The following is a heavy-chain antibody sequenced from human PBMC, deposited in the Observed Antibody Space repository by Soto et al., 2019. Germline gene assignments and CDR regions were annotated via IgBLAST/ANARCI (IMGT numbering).Heavy chain of an antibody. Sequence: SQTLSLTCAISGDSVSSNSATWNWIRQSPSRGLEWLGRTYYRSTWYDDYAVSVKSRITINPDTSKNQVSLQLNSVTPEDTAVYFCARSNSHGPSLLYGGQGALLTGST. D-gene: IGHD5-18*01. CDR3: ARSNSHGPSLLY. CDR2: TYYRSTWYD. V-gene: IGHV6-1*01. CDR1: GDSVSSNSAT. J-gene: IGHJ4*02.